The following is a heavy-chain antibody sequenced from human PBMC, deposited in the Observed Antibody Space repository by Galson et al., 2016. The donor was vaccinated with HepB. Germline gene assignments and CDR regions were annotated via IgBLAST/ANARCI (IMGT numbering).Heavy chain of an antibody. J-gene: IGHJ6*02. Sequence: SLRLSCAASGFTFDDSTMHWVRQGPGKGLEWVSVISWDGASTHYADAVKGRFTVSRDNSRNSLYLQMNSLRIEDTALYYCAKDIVTGTYFGVGVYPYFYGMDVWGQGTTVTGSS. V-gene: IGHV3-43*01. D-gene: IGHD1-26*01. CDR2: ISWDGAST. CDR1: GFTFDDST. CDR3: AKDIVTGTYFGVGVYPYFYGMDV.